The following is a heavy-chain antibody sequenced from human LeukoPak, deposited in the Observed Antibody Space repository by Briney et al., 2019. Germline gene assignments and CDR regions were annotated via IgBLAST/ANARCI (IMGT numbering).Heavy chain of an antibody. CDR3: ASSPQLDYFDY. J-gene: IGHJ4*02. CDR2: IYYSGST. Sequence: SETLSLTCTVSGGSISSYYWSRIRQPPGKGLEWIGYIYYSGSTNYNPSLKSRVTISVDTSKNQFSLKLSSVTAADTAVYYCASSPQLDYFDYWGQGTLVTVSS. D-gene: IGHD6-13*01. V-gene: IGHV4-59*01. CDR1: GGSISSYY.